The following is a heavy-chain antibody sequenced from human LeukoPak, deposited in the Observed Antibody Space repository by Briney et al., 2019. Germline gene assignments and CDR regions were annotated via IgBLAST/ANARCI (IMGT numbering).Heavy chain of an antibody. CDR2: INPNSGGT. Sequence: ASVKVSCKASGYTFTSYGISWVRQAPGQGLEWMGWINPNSGGTNYAQKFQGRVTMTRDTSISTAYMELSRLRSDDTAVYYCARVTSPVFYDSSGSLDYWGQGTLVTVSS. D-gene: IGHD3-22*01. V-gene: IGHV1-2*02. CDR1: GYTFTSYG. CDR3: ARVTSPVFYDSSGSLDY. J-gene: IGHJ4*02.